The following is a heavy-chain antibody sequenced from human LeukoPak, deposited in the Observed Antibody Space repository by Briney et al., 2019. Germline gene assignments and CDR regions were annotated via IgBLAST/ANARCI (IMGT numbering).Heavy chain of an antibody. Sequence: ASVKVSCKVSGYTLTELSMHWVRQAPRKGLEWMGGFDPEDGETIYAQKFQGRVTMTEDTSTDTAYMELSSLRSDDTAVYYCASGIYSGYEFGLEHAFDIWGQGTMVTVSS. V-gene: IGHV1-24*01. CDR2: FDPEDGET. CDR1: GYTLTELS. CDR3: ASGIYSGYEFGLEHAFDI. J-gene: IGHJ3*02. D-gene: IGHD5-12*01.